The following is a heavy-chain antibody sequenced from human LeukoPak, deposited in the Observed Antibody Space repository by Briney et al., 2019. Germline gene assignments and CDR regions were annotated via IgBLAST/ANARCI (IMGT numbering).Heavy chain of an antibody. CDR1: GYTFTGYY. Sequence: ASVKVSCKASGYTFTGYYMHWVRQAPGQGLEWMGWINPNSGGTNYAQKFQGRVTMTRDTSISTAYMELSRLRSDDTAVYYCARGPPRLERRSYFDYWGQGTLATVSS. J-gene: IGHJ4*02. D-gene: IGHD1-1*01. V-gene: IGHV1-2*02. CDR2: INPNSGGT. CDR3: ARGPPRLERRSYFDY.